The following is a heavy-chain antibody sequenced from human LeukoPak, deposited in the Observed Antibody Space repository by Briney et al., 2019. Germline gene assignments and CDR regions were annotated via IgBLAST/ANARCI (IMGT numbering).Heavy chain of an antibody. CDR2: INPKSGGT. V-gene: IGHV1-2*04. CDR3: ARGKTALIQGLPYYYYSMDV. Sequence: ASVKVSCKASGYTFTGYYMHWVRQAPGQGLEWMGWINPKSGGTNYAQKFQGWVTMTRDTSISTACMELSRLRSDDTAVYYCARGKTALIQGLPYYYYSMDVWGQGTTVTVSS. CDR1: GYTFTGYY. J-gene: IGHJ6*02. D-gene: IGHD5-18*01.